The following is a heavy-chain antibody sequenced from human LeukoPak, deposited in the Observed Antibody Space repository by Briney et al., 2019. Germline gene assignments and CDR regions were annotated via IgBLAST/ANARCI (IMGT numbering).Heavy chain of an antibody. D-gene: IGHD2-2*03. CDR3: ARDLDIVVVPAAFGD. J-gene: IGHJ4*02. Sequence: GASVKVSCKASGYTFTSYGISWVRQAPGQGLEWMGWISAYNGNTNYAQKLQGRVTMTTDTSTSTAYMELRSLRSDDTAVYYCARDLDIVVVPAAFGDWGQGTLVTVSS. CDR2: ISAYNGNT. V-gene: IGHV1-18*01. CDR1: GYTFTSYG.